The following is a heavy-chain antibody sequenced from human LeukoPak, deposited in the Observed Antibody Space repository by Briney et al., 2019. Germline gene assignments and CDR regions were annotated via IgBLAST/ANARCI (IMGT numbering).Heavy chain of an antibody. J-gene: IGHJ4*02. CDR3: ARGFGVNFDY. Sequence: SETLSLTCTVSGGSISSYYWSWIRQPPGKGLEWIGYIYYSGSTNYNPSLKRRVTISVDTSKNQFSLKLSSVTAADTAVYYCARGFGVNFDYWGQGTLVTVSS. D-gene: IGHD3-10*01. CDR2: IYYSGST. CDR1: GGSISSYY. V-gene: IGHV4-59*01.